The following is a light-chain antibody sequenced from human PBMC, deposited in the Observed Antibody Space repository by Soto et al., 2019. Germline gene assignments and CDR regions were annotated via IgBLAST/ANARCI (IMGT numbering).Light chain of an antibody. CDR2: AAS. Sequence: EIVLTQSPDTVSLSPGERPTLSCRASRSFSSSYLAWYQQKPGQAPRLLIYAASSRATGIPDRFSGSKSGTDFTLTISRLEPEDSAVYYCQQYGSSLPYTFGQGTKLEIK. V-gene: IGKV3-20*01. CDR3: QQYGSSLPYT. J-gene: IGKJ2*01. CDR1: RSFSSSY.